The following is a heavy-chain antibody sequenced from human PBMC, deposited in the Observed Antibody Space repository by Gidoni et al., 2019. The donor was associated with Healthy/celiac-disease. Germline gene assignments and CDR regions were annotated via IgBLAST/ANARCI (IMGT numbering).Heavy chain of an antibody. D-gene: IGHD3-16*02. CDR3: ARNGYDYVWGSYRRDIYYFDY. J-gene: IGHJ4*02. Sequence: QVQLQESGPGLVKPSETLSLTCTVSGGSISSYYWSWIRQPAGKGLEWIGRIYTSGSTNYNPSLKSRVTMSVDTSKNQFSLKLSSVTAADTAVYYCARNGYDYVWGSYRRDIYYFDYWGQGTLVTVSS. CDR1: GGSISSYY. CDR2: IYTSGST. V-gene: IGHV4-4*07.